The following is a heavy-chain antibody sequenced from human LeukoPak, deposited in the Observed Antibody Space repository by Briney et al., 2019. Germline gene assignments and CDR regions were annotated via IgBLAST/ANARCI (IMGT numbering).Heavy chain of an antibody. J-gene: IGHJ6*03. CDR1: GYTFTSYG. CDR3: ARGGGAAADYFYYYMDV. CDR2: ISAYNGNT. V-gene: IGHV1-18*01. D-gene: IGHD6-13*01. Sequence: ASVKVSCKASGYTFTSYGITWVRQAPGQGLEWMGWISAYNGNTNYAQKLQGRVTMTTDTSTSTAYMELRSLRSDDTAVYYCARGGGAAADYFYYYMDVWGKGTTVTVSS.